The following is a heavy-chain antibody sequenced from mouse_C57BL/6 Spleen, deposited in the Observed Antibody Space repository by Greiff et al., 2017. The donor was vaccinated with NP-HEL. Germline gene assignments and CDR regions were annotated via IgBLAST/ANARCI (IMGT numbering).Heavy chain of an antibody. D-gene: IGHD1-1*01. CDR3: ARGYYGSSYYYYAMDY. Sequence: EVQLQQSGPELVKPGASVKIPCKASGYTFTDYNMDWVKQSHGKSLEWIGDINPNNGGTIYNQKFKGKATLTVDKSSSTAYMELRSLTSEDTAVYYWARGYYGSSYYYYAMDYWGQGTSVTVSS. J-gene: IGHJ4*01. V-gene: IGHV1-18*01. CDR2: INPNNGGT. CDR1: GYTFTDYN.